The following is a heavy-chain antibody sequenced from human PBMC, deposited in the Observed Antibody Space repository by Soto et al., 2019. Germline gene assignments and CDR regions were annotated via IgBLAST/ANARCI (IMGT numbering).Heavy chain of an antibody. D-gene: IGHD3-3*01. CDR3: ASSYYDFWSGVDY. V-gene: IGHV4-39*01. J-gene: IGHJ4*02. CDR2: IYYSGST. CDR1: GGSISSSSYY. Sequence: SETLSLTCTVSGGSISSSSYYWGWIRQPPGKGLEWIGSIYYSGSTYYNPSLKSRVTISVDTSKNQFSLKLSSVTAADTAVYYCASSYYDFWSGVDYWGQGTLVTVSS.